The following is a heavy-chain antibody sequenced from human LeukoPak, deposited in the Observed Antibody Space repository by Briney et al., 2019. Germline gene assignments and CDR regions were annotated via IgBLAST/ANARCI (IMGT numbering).Heavy chain of an antibody. V-gene: IGHV3-11*01. CDR1: GFIFSDYY. D-gene: IGHD4-17*01. CDR3: ARNGQTTVTSNYYYYFLDV. Sequence: GGSLRLSCAASGFIFSDYYMSWIRQAPGRGPEWVAYITSSGSTKYYANSVRGRFTISRDNGGNSLYLEMNSLTAEDSAIYYCARNGQTTVTSNYYYYFLDVWGTGTTVAVSS. CDR2: ITSSGSTK. J-gene: IGHJ6*03.